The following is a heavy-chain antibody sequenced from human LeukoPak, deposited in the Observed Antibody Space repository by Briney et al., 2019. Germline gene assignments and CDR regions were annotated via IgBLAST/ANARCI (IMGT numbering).Heavy chain of an antibody. CDR3: ARGDYDFWSGYYAY. J-gene: IGHJ4*02. V-gene: IGHV1-69*13. D-gene: IGHD3-3*01. Sequence: SVKVSCKASGGTFSSYAISWVRQAPGQGLEWMGGIIPIFGTASYAQKFQGRVTITADESTSTAYMELSSLRSEDTAVYYCARGDYDFWSGYYAYWGQGTLVTVSS. CDR1: GGTFSSYA. CDR2: IIPIFGTA.